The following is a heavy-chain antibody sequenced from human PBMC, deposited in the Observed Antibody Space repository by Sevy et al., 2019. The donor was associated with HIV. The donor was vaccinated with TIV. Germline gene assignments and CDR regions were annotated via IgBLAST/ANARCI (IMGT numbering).Heavy chain of an antibody. D-gene: IGHD4-17*01. J-gene: IGHJ6*02. CDR2: ISSSSSYI. V-gene: IGHV3-21*01. CDR3: ARAQGLGRYYYGMDV. Sequence: GGSLRLSCAASGFTFSSYSMNWVRQAPGKGLEWVSSISSSSSYIYYADSVKGRFTISRDNAKSSLYLQMNSLRAEDTAVYYCARAQGLGRYYYGMDVWGQGTTVTVSS. CDR1: GFTFSSYS.